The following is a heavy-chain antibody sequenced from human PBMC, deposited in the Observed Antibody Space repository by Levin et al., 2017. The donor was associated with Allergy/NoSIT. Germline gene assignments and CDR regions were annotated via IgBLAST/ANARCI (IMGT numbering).Heavy chain of an antibody. CDR1: GGSISSYY. D-gene: IGHD2/OR15-2a*01. CDR2: IYYSGST. V-gene: IGHV4-59*01. CDR3: AGFPFYAGSGKYYYYYMDV. J-gene: IGHJ6*03. Sequence: SETLSLTCTVSGGSISSYYWSWIRQPPGKGLEWIGYIYYSGSTNYNPSLKSRVTISVDTSKNQFSLKLSSVTAADTAVYYCAGFPFYAGSGKYYYYYMDVWGKGTTVTVSS.